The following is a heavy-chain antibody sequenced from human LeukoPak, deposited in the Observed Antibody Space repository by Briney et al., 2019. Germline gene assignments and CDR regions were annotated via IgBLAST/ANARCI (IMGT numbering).Heavy chain of an antibody. CDR3: ARVYSSSSGWFDP. Sequence: GESLKISCKGSGYSFTNFWIGWVRQMPGKGLEWMGIIYPGDSDTRYSPSFQGQVTISADKSISTAYLQWSSLEASDTAMYYCARVYSSSSGWFDPWGQGTLVTVSS. D-gene: IGHD6-6*01. V-gene: IGHV5-51*01. J-gene: IGHJ5*02. CDR1: GYSFTNFW. CDR2: IYPGDSDT.